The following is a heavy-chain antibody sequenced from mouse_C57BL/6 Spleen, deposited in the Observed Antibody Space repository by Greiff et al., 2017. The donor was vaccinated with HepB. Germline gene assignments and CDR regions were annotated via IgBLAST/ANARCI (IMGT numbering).Heavy chain of an antibody. D-gene: IGHD1-1*01. J-gene: IGHJ2*01. CDR3: AMVDYGSSFDY. Sequence: QVQLQQPGAELVRPGSSVKLSYKASGYTFTSYWMHWVKQRPIQGLEWIGNIDPSDSETHYNQKFKDKATLTVDKSSSTAYMQLSSLTSEDSAVYYCAMVDYGSSFDYWGQGTTLTVSS. CDR2: IDPSDSET. V-gene: IGHV1-52*01. CDR1: GYTFTSYW.